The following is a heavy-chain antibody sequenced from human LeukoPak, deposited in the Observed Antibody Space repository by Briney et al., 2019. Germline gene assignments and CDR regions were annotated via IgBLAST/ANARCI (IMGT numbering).Heavy chain of an antibody. CDR1: GDSLTNYY. CDR3: ARGGYGSAFDF. J-gene: IGHJ4*02. D-gene: IGHD3-10*01. Sequence: SETLSLTCTVSGDSLTNYYWSWIRLPPGKGLGWVASIFDNGSTNDNRSLKSRVTISLDTSNNQFALKVNSVTAADTAVYYCARGGYGSAFDFWGQGTLVTVSS. V-gene: IGHV4-59*01. CDR2: IFDNGST.